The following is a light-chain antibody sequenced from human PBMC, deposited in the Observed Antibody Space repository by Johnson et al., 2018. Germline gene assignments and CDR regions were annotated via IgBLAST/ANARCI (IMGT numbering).Light chain of an antibody. CDR2: ENN. CDR1: SSHIGNNY. V-gene: IGLV1-51*02. Sequence: SVLTQPPSVSAAPGQKVTISCSGSSSHIGNNYVSWYQQLPGTAPKLLIYENNKRPSGIPDRFSGSKSGTSATLGITGLQTGGEADYYCGTWDSSLSAGNVFGTGTKVTVL. J-gene: IGLJ1*01. CDR3: GTWDSSLSAGNV.